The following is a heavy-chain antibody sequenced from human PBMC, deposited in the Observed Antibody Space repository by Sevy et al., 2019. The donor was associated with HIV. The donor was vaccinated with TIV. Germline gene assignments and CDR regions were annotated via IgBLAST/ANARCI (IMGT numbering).Heavy chain of an antibody. CDR2: IKSKIDGETT. J-gene: IGHJ4*02. CDR3: ATAPGYYDRAPFDY. CDR1: GFTFNNAW. V-gene: IGHV3-15*01. Sequence: GGSLRLSCAVSGFTFNNAWMNWVRQAPGTGLQWVGLIKSKIDGETTDYAAPVKVRFTISRDNAKNTLFLQMNSLKIEDTAVYYCATAPGYYDRAPFDYWGPGTLVTVSS. D-gene: IGHD3-22*01.